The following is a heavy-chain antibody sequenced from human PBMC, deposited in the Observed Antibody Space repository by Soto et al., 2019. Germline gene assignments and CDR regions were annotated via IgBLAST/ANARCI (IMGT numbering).Heavy chain of an antibody. CDR3: ASITMVRGVTFRPPEN. Sequence: GGSLRLSCAASGFTFSSYAMHWVRQAPGKGLEWVAVISYDGSNKYYADSVKGRFTISRDNSKNTLYLQMNSLRAEDTAVYYCASITMVRGVTFRPPENWGQGTLVTVSS. D-gene: IGHD3-10*01. CDR2: ISYDGSNK. J-gene: IGHJ4*02. V-gene: IGHV3-30-3*01. CDR1: GFTFSSYA.